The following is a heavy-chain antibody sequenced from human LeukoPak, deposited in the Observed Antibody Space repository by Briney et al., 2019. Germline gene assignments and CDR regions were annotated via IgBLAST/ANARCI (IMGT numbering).Heavy chain of an antibody. CDR3: ARRAYGMDV. J-gene: IGHJ6*02. CDR2: IYSGGST. V-gene: IGHV3-53*01. CDR1: GFIVSSNY. Sequence: GGSLRLSCAASGFIVSSNYMSWVRQAPGKGLEWVSVIYSGGSTYYADSVKGRFTISRDNSKNTVYLQMNSLRAEDTAVYYCARRAYGMDVWGQGTTATVSS.